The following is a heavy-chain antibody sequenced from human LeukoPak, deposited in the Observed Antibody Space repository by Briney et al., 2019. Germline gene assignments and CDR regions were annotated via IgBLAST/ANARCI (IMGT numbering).Heavy chain of an antibody. D-gene: IGHD2-2*02. CDR3: ARDLWYCSSTSCYKWLDP. CDR2: IYTSGST. V-gene: IGHV4-61*02. CDR1: GGSISSGSYY. J-gene: IGHJ5*02. Sequence: SQTLSLTCTVSGGSISSGSYYWSWIRQPAGKGLEWIGRIYTSGSTNYNPSLKSRVTISVDTSKNQFSLKLSSVTAADTAVYYCARDLWYCSSTSCYKWLDPWGQGTLVTVSS.